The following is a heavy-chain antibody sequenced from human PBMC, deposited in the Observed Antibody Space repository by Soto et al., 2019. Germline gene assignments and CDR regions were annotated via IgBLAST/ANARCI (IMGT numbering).Heavy chain of an antibody. J-gene: IGHJ4*02. Sequence: PSETLSITSAVYGGSVCGYYWGWIRQPPGKGLEWIGEINHSGSTNYNPSLKRRVTISVDTSKSQFSLKLSSVTAADTAVYYCARSWFGEYFDYSGQGTLVTVSS. CDR3: ARSWFGEYFDY. D-gene: IGHD3-10*01. CDR1: GGSVCGYY. V-gene: IGHV4-34*01. CDR2: INHSGST.